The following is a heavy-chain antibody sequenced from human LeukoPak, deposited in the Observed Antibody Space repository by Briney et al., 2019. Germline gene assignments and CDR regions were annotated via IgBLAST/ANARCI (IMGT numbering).Heavy chain of an antibody. CDR3: ATGLEFISLYHMDV. Sequence: ASVKVSCKVSGYTLTELSMHWVRQAPGKGLEWMGGFDPEDGETIYAQKFQGRVTMTEDTSTDTAYMELSSLRSEDTAVYYCATGLEFISLYHMDVWGKGTTVTVSS. D-gene: IGHD3-3*01. J-gene: IGHJ6*03. CDR2: FDPEDGET. CDR1: GYTLTELS. V-gene: IGHV1-24*01.